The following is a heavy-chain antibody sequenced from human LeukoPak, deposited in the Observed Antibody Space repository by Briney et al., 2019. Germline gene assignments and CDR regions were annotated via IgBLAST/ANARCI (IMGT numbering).Heavy chain of an antibody. CDR3: ARVRSPCSWYFRGFDY. Sequence: SETLSLTCTVSGGSISRYYWSWIRQPPGKGLEWIGYIYYSGSTNYNPSLKSRVTISVDTSKNQFSLKLSSVTAADTAVYYCARVRSPCSWYFRGFDYWGQGTLVTVSS. CDR2: IYYSGST. J-gene: IGHJ4*02. D-gene: IGHD6-13*01. CDR1: GGSISRYY. V-gene: IGHV4-59*01.